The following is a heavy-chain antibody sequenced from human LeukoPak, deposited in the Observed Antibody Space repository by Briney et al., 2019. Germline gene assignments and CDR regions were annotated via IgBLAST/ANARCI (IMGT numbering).Heavy chain of an antibody. CDR1: SGSIRGHY. CDR3: ARDSSRYGMDV. D-gene: IGHD6-13*01. J-gene: IGHJ6*02. Sequence: SETLSLTCTVSSGSIRGHYWSWIRQPPGKGLEWIGYIYYSGSTNYNPSLKSRVTISVDTSKNQFSLKLSSVTAADTAVYYCARDSSRYGMDVWGQGTTVTVSS. V-gene: IGHV4-59*11. CDR2: IYYSGST.